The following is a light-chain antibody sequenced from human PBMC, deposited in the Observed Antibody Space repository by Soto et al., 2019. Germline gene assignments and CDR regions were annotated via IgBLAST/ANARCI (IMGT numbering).Light chain of an antibody. Sequence: QSALTQPASVSGSPGQSITISCTGTSSDVGSYNLVSWYQQHPGKAPKLMIYEVSKRPSGVSNRFSGSKSGNTASLTISGLQAEDEADYYCCSYAGSSTPAVFGGGTQLTA. J-gene: IGLJ7*02. CDR1: SSDVGSYNL. V-gene: IGLV2-23*02. CDR2: EVS. CDR3: CSYAGSSTPAV.